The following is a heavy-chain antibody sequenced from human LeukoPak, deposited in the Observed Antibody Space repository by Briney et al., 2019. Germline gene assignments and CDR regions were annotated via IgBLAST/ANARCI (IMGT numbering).Heavy chain of an antibody. J-gene: IGHJ3*02. Sequence: SETLSLTCTVSGGSISSYYWSWIRQPAGKGLEWIGRIYSSGGTDYNPSLKSRVTMSVDTSKNQFSLKLRSVTAADTAVYYCARGIAAASERAFDIWGQGTMVTVSS. V-gene: IGHV4-4*07. CDR1: GGSISSYY. CDR3: ARGIAAASERAFDI. CDR2: IYSSGGT. D-gene: IGHD6-13*01.